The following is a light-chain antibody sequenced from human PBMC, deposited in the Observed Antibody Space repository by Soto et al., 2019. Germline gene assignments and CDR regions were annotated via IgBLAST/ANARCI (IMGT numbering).Light chain of an antibody. CDR2: EDS. Sequence: QSALTQPASVSGAPGQLITISCTGTSRGYNFVSWYQQHPGKAPKLLIYEDSKRPSGVSNRFSGSKSGNTASLTISGLQAEDEADYYCSSYTISTTLVFGTGTKLTVL. J-gene: IGLJ1*01. CDR1: SRGYNF. V-gene: IGLV2-14*02. CDR3: SSYTISTTLV.